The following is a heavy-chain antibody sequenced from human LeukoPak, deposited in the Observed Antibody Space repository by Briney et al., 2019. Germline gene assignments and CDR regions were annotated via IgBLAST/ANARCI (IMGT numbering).Heavy chain of an antibody. CDR3: AREDYYGSGSGYYYYYMDV. Sequence: PSQTLSLTCTVSGGSISSGSYYRSWIRQPAGKGLEWIERIYTSGSTNYNPSLKSRVTISVDTSKNQFSLKLSSVTAADTAVYYCAREDYYGSGSGYYYYYMDVWGKGTTVTISS. V-gene: IGHV4-61*02. J-gene: IGHJ6*03. CDR2: IYTSGST. D-gene: IGHD3-10*01. CDR1: GGSISSGSYY.